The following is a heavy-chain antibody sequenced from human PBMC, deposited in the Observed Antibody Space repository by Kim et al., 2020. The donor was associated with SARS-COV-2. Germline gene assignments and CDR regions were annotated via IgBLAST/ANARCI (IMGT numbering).Heavy chain of an antibody. D-gene: IGHD3-22*01. CDR1: GGSISSGGYY. CDR3: ARAPMIVVVIDAFDI. V-gene: IGHV4-31*03. Sequence: SETLSVTCTVSGGSISSGGYYWSWIRQHPGKGLEWIGYIYYSGSTYYNPSLKSRVTISVDTSKNQFSLKLSSVTAADTAVYYCARAPMIVVVIDAFDIWGQGTMVTVSS. J-gene: IGHJ3*02. CDR2: IYYSGST.